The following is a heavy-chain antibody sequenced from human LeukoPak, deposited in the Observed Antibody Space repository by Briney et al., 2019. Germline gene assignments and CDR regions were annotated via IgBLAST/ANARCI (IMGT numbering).Heavy chain of an antibody. Sequence: ASVKVSCKASGYTFTSYDINWVRQAPGQGLEWMGWMNPNSGNTGYAQKFQGRVTMIRNTSRSTAYMELSSLRSEDTAVYYGAKSIALAGFYRQRRKDYYYYMDVWGKGATVTV. CDR3: AKSIALAGFYRQRRKDYYYYMDV. V-gene: IGHV1-8*01. J-gene: IGHJ6*03. CDR1: GYTFTSYD. D-gene: IGHD6-19*01. CDR2: MNPNSGNT.